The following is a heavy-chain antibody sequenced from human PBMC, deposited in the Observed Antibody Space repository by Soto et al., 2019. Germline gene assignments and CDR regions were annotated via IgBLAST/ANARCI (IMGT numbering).Heavy chain of an antibody. D-gene: IGHD3-10*01. Sequence: PSETLSLTCAGSGGAISISNWWICVHQPPGKGLEWIWEIYHSGSTNYNPSLKSRVTISVDKSKNQFSLKLSSVTAADTAVYYCASITMVRGGRVCFDPWGQGTRVTAPQ. CDR3: ASITMVRGGRVCFDP. V-gene: IGHV4-4*02. CDR2: IYHSGST. CDR1: GGAISISNW. J-gene: IGHJ5*02.